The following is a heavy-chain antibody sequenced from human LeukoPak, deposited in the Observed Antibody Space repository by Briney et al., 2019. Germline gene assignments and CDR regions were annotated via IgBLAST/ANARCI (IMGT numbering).Heavy chain of an antibody. Sequence: SETLSLTCAVYGGSFSGYYWSWIRQPPGKGLEWIGEINHSGSTNYNPSLKSRVTTSVDTSKNQFSLKLSSVTAADTAVYYCARNPYSSSWYGIDYWGQGTLVTVSS. CDR2: INHSGST. CDR3: ARNPYSSSWYGIDY. CDR1: GGSFSGYY. J-gene: IGHJ4*02. D-gene: IGHD6-13*01. V-gene: IGHV4-34*01.